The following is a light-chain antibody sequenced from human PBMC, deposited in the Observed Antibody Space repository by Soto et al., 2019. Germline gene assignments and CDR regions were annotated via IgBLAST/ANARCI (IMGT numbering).Light chain of an antibody. CDR1: QSISEF. Sequence: DIQMTQSPPSLSASVGDSVTITCRSSQSISEFLSWYQQKPGKAPKLLISSSSRVEAGVPSRFGATGSGTEFTLTISRLQPEDFATDFCQQYDRSPFTFGPGTTVDV. V-gene: IGKV1-39*01. CDR3: QQYDRSPFT. CDR2: SSS. J-gene: IGKJ3*01.